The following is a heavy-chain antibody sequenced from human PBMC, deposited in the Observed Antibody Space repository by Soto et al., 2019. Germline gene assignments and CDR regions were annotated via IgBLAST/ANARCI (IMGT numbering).Heavy chain of an antibody. CDR2: IYYSGST. Sequence: SETPSLIFTVSGVSISNSSYYWGWIRQPPGKGLEWIGSIYYSGSTYYTPSLKSRVTISVDTSKNQFSLKLSSVTAADTAVYYCARQESGDFYYYYYGMDVWGQGTPVSDS. CDR3: ARQESGDFYYYYYGMDV. D-gene: IGHD4-17*01. CDR1: GVSISNSSYY. J-gene: IGHJ6*02. V-gene: IGHV4-39*01.